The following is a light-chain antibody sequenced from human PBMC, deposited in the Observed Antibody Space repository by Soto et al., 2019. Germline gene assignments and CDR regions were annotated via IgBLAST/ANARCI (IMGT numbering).Light chain of an antibody. CDR2: GAS. CDR3: QQYNNLPLT. Sequence: EIVMTQSPATLSVSPGERATLSCRASQSVSSNLAWYQQKPDHAPRLLIYGASTRATGIPDRFSGSGSGTEFTLTISSLQSEEFAVYSCQQYNNLPLTFGQGTKVEIK. CDR1: QSVSSN. V-gene: IGKV3-15*01. J-gene: IGKJ1*01.